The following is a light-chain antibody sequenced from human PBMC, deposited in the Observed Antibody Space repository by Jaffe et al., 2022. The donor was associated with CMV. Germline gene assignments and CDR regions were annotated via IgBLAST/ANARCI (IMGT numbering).Light chain of an antibody. CDR2: AAS. CDR3: LQHDSYPWT. CDR1: QDIRKY. V-gene: IGKV1-17*03. Sequence: DIQMTQSPSAVSASVGDRVTITCRASQDIRKYLVWFQQIPGKVPKRLIYAASGLQSGVPSRFSGSGSGTEFTLTITSLQPEDFATYYCLQHDSYPWTFGQGTKVEIK. J-gene: IGKJ1*01.